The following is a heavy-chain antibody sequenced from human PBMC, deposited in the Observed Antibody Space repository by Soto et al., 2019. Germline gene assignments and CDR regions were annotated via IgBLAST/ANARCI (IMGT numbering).Heavy chain of an antibody. CDR1: GFTFSSYG. Sequence: GGSLRLSCAASGFTFSSYGMHWVRQAPGKGLEWVAVISYDGSNKYYADSVKGRFTISRDNSKNTLYLQMNSLRAEDTAVYYCAKKLLWFGESDYWGQGTLVTVSS. CDR2: ISYDGSNK. D-gene: IGHD3-10*01. J-gene: IGHJ4*02. CDR3: AKKLLWFGESDY. V-gene: IGHV3-30*18.